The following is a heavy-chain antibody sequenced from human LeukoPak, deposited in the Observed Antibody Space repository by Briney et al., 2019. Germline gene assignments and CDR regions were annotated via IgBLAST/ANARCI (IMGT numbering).Heavy chain of an antibody. J-gene: IGHJ4*02. CDR3: AARDWNYASGIDY. V-gene: IGHV3-53*01. D-gene: IGHD1-7*01. Sequence: GGSLRLSCAASGFTVSNNYMSWVRQAPGKGLEWVSAIYAGGDTYYADSVRGRFTISRDNSKNTLYLQLNSLRAEDTAVFYCAARDWNYASGIDYWGQGSLVTVSS. CDR1: GFTVSNNY. CDR2: IYAGGDT.